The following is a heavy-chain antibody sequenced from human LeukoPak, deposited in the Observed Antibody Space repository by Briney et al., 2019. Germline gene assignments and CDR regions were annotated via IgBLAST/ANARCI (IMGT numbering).Heavy chain of an antibody. CDR3: ARGHYYYDSSGYYDPTDAFDI. D-gene: IGHD3-22*01. Sequence: SVKVSCKASGGTFSSYAISWVRQAPGQGLERMGRIIPTFGTANYAQKFQGRVTITTDESTSTAYMELSSLRSEDTAVYYCARGHYYYDSSGYYDPTDAFDIWGQGTMVTVSS. CDR1: GGTFSSYA. J-gene: IGHJ3*02. CDR2: IIPTFGTA. V-gene: IGHV1-69*05.